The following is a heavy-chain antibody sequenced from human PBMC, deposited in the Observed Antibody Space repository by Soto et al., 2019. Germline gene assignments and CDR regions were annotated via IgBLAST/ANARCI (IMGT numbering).Heavy chain of an antibody. CDR2: ISYDGSNK. D-gene: IGHD2-2*01. CDR1: GFTFSSYG. CDR3: VPGLGHYAEKNDY. J-gene: IGHJ4*02. V-gene: IGHV3-30*03. Sequence: QVQLVESGGGVVQPGRSLRLSCAASGFTFSSYGMHWVRQAPGKGLEWVAVISYDGSNKYYADSVKGRFTISRDNSKNTLYLQMNSLETEDTAVYYFVPGLGHYAEKNDYWGQGTLVTVSS.